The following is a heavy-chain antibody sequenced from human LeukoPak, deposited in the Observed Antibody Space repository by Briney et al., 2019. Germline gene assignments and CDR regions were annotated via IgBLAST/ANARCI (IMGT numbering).Heavy chain of an antibody. J-gene: IGHJ6*03. CDR2: MNPNSGNT. CDR3: ARLFHSSSWYYVDYYYYMDV. V-gene: IGHV1-8*03. CDR1: GYTFTSYD. D-gene: IGHD6-13*01. Sequence: ASVKVSCKASGYTFTSYDINWVRQATGQGLEWMGWMNPNSGNTGYAQKFQGRVTITRNTSISTAYMELSSLRSEDTAVYYCARLFHSSSWYYVDYYYYMDVWGKGTTVTVSS.